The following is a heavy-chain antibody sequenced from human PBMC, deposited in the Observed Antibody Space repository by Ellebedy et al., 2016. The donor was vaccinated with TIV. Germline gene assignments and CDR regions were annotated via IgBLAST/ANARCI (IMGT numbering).Heavy chain of an antibody. J-gene: IGHJ5*02. Sequence: VSVKVSCKVSGHTLMDLSMHWVRQAPGKGLEWVGGFDPEHGRAIYAQKFQGRVTMTEDTSTDTVYMELSSLRSEDTAVYYCAAVRIQIWFPNWFDPWGQGTLVTVSS. CDR1: GHTLMDLS. D-gene: IGHD5-18*01. CDR2: FDPEHGRA. CDR3: AAVRIQIWFPNWFDP. V-gene: IGHV1-24*01.